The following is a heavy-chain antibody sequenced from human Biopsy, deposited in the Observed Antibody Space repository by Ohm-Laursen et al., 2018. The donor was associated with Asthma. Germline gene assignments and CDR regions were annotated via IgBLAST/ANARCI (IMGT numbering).Heavy chain of an antibody. Sequence: SDTLSLTWAVSGGSMTPTSHYWDWIRQAPGKGLEWIGYISYGGKTSYNPSLKNQVTISRDTSKNQFSLRLTSVTAADTAVYFCARRITIFGVVQKDHGMDAWGQGTTVIVSS. CDR2: ISYGGKT. J-gene: IGHJ6*02. D-gene: IGHD3-3*01. CDR1: GGSMTPTSHY. V-gene: IGHV4-39*01. CDR3: ARRITIFGVVQKDHGMDA.